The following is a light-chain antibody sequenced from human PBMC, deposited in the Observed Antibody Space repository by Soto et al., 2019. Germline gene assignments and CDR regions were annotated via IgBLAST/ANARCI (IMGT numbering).Light chain of an antibody. Sequence: EIVMTQSPATLSVSPGERATLSCRASQSVSSNLAWYQQKPGQAPRLLIYGASTRATGIPARFSGSGSGTEFTLTISSLQSEDFAVYYCQQYNNWPPLAVDTFGQGTKLEIK. CDR3: QQYNNWPPLAVDT. CDR2: GAS. J-gene: IGKJ2*01. CDR1: QSVSSN. V-gene: IGKV3-15*01.